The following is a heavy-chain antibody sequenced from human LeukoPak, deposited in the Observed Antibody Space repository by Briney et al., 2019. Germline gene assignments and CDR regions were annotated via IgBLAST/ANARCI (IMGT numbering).Heavy chain of an antibody. CDR3: ASSPDGATTAMFDY. CDR1: GFTFSSYS. J-gene: IGHJ4*02. D-gene: IGHD1-26*01. CDR2: ISSSSSYI. V-gene: IGHV3-21*01. Sequence: GGSLRLSCAASGFTFSSYSMHWVRQAPGKGLEWVSSISSSSSYIYYADSVKGRFTISRDNAKNSLYLQMNSLRAEDTAVYYCASSPDGATTAMFDYWGQGTLVTVSS.